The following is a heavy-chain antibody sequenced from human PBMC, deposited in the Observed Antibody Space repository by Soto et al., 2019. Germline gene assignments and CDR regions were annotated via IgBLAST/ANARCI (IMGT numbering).Heavy chain of an antibody. CDR2: ISSSSSYI. CDR1: GFTFSSYS. CDR3: ARDLGPYYYYGMDV. V-gene: IGHV3-21*01. Sequence: EVQLVESGGGLVKPGGSLRLSCAASGFTFSSYSMNWVRQAPGKGLEWVSSISSSSSYIYYADSVKGRFTISRDNAKNSLYLQMNSLRAEDKAVYYCARDLGPYYYYGMDVWGQGTTVTVSS. D-gene: IGHD1-26*01. J-gene: IGHJ6*02.